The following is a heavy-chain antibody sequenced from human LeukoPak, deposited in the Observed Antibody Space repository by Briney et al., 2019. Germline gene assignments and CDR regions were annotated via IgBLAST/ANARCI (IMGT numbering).Heavy chain of an antibody. J-gene: IGHJ4*02. CDR2: IIPIFGTA. V-gene: IGHV1-69*13. CDR3: ARAVYDILNYIDY. Sequence: ASVKVSCKAFGYTFTRYYMHWVRQAPGQGLEWMGGIIPIFGTANYAQKFQGRVTITADESTSTAYMELSSLRSEDTAVYYCARAVYDILNYIDYWGQGTLVTVSS. CDR1: GYTFTRYY. D-gene: IGHD3-9*01.